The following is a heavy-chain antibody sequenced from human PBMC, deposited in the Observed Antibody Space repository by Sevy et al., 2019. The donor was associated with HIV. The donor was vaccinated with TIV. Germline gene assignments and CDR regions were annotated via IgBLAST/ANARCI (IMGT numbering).Heavy chain of an antibody. Sequence: GGSLILSCAASGFTFSSYAMHWVRHAPGKGLEWVAVISYDGSNKYYADSVKGRFTISRDNSKNTLYLQMNSLRAEDTAVYYCARGPHYYDSSGYTFDYWGQGTLVTVSS. CDR1: GFTFSSYA. V-gene: IGHV3-30-3*01. CDR3: ARGPHYYDSSGYTFDY. J-gene: IGHJ4*02. D-gene: IGHD3-22*01. CDR2: ISYDGSNK.